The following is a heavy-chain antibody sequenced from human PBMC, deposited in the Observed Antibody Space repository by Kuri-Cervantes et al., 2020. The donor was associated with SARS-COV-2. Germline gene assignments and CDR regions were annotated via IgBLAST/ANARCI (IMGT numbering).Heavy chain of an antibody. Sequence: GGSLRLSCAASGFTVSSNYMSWVHQAPGKGLEWVANIKQDGSEKYYVDSVKGRFTISRDDAKNSLFLQMNSLRAEDTAVYFCARGYSSDQRYGMDVWGQGTTVTVSS. V-gene: IGHV3-7*01. CDR3: ARGYSSDQRYGMDV. CDR1: GFTVSSNY. D-gene: IGHD6-19*01. CDR2: IKQDGSEK. J-gene: IGHJ6*02.